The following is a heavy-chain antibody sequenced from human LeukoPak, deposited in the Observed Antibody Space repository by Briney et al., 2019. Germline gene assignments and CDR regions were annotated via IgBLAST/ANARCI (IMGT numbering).Heavy chain of an antibody. Sequence: GASVKVSCKASGYTFTGYYMHWVRQAPGQGLEWMGWINPNSGGTNFAQKFQGRVTMTRDTSISTAYMELSRLRSDDTAVYYCARVSGYYYDSSSPSEPWYFDLWGRGTLVTVSS. CDR3: ARVSGYYYDSSSPSEPWYFDL. V-gene: IGHV1-2*02. J-gene: IGHJ2*01. CDR2: INPNSGGT. D-gene: IGHD3-22*01. CDR1: GYTFTGYY.